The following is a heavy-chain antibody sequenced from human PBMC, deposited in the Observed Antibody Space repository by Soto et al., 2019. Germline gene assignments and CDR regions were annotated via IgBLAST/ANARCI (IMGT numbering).Heavy chain of an antibody. CDR2: IYYSGST. V-gene: IGHV4-30-4*01. J-gene: IGHJ3*02. Sequence: PSETLSLTCTVSGGSISSGDYYWSWIRQPPGKGLEWIGYIYYSGSTYYNPSLKSRVTISVDTSKNQFSLKLSSVTAADTAVYFCFRLPTMDHDAFDIWGQGTMVTVSS. CDR3: FRLPTMDHDAFDI. D-gene: IGHD3-10*01. CDR1: GGSISSGDYY.